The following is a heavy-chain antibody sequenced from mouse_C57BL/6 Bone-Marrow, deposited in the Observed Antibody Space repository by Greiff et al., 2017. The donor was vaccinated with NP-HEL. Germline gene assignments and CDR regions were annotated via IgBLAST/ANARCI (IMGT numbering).Heavy chain of an antibody. Sequence: DVKLVESGEGLVKPGGSLKLSCAASGFTFSSYAMSWVRQTPEKRLEWVAYISSGGDYIYYADTVKGRFTISRDNARNTLYLQMSSLKSEDTAMYYCTRDGKYYYGSSYYIFYAMDYWGQGTSVTVSS. J-gene: IGHJ4*01. D-gene: IGHD1-1*01. CDR1: GFTFSSYA. CDR2: ISSGGDYI. CDR3: TRDGKYYYGSSYYIFYAMDY. V-gene: IGHV5-9-1*02.